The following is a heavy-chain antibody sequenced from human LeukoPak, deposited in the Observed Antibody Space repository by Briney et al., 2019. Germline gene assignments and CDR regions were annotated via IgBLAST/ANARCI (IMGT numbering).Heavy chain of an antibody. D-gene: IGHD3-22*01. J-gene: IGHJ4*02. Sequence: GGSLRLSCAASGFTFDDYGMSWVRQGPGKGLEWVSYISSSSSTIYYADSVKGRFTISRDNAKNSLYLQMNSLRAEDTAVYYCARDYYDSSGSKPDYWGQGTLVTVSS. CDR2: ISSSSSTI. V-gene: IGHV3-48*01. CDR3: ARDYYDSSGSKPDY. CDR1: GFTFDDYG.